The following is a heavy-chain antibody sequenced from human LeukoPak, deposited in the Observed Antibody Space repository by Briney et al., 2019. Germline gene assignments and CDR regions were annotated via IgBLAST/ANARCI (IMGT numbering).Heavy chain of an antibody. CDR3: ARVRLRGGSRRDAFDI. D-gene: IGHD2-15*01. CDR2: ISSSGSTI. J-gene: IGHJ3*02. Sequence: GGSLRLSCAASGFTFSDYYMSWIRQAPGKGLEWVSYISSSGSTIYYADSVKGRFTISRDNAKNSLYLQMNSLRAEDTAVYYCARVRLRGGSRRDAFDIWGQGTMVTVSS. V-gene: IGHV3-11*01. CDR1: GFTFSDYY.